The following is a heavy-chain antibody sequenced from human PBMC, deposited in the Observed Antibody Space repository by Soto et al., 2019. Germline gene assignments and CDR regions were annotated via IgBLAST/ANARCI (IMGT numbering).Heavy chain of an antibody. CDR2: ISGSGGST. CDR3: AKESGYNYGYEAMVV. Sequence: EVQLLDSGGGLVPPGGYLRLSCAASGFTFSSYAMSWVRQAPGKGLEWCSGISGSGGSTYYADSVKGRLTTSRANSKKTLDLQTNSLRAADTAVYYWAKESGYNYGYEAMVVWGQGTPVTVSS. J-gene: IGHJ6*01. CDR1: GFTFSSYA. D-gene: IGHD5-18*01. V-gene: IGHV3-23*01.